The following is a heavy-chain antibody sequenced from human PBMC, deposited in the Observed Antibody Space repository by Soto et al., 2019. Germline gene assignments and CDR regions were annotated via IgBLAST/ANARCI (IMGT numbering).Heavy chain of an antibody. V-gene: IGHV4-34*01. Sequence: PSETLSLTCAVYGGSFSGYYWSWIRQPPGKGLEWIGEINHSGSTNYNPSLKSRVTISVDTSKNQFSLKLSSVTAADTAVYYCARYYGESVRYFDWLQYTPPSRWFDPWGQGTLVTVSS. J-gene: IGHJ5*02. CDR2: INHSGST. D-gene: IGHD3-9*01. CDR3: ARYYGESVRYFDWLQYTPPSRWFDP. CDR1: GGSFSGYY.